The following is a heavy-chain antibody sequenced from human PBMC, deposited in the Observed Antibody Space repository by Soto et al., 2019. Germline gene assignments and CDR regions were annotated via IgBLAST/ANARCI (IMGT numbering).Heavy chain of an antibody. D-gene: IGHD6-13*01. CDR1: GFTFSSYG. CDR2: ISYDGSNK. CDR3: AKDREIAAAGLDY. Sequence: GGSLRLSCAASGFTFSSYGMHWVRQAPGKGLEWVAVISYDGSNKYYADSVKGRFTISRDNSKNTLYLQMNSLRAEDTAVYYCAKDREIAAAGLDYWGQGTLVTVSS. J-gene: IGHJ4*02. V-gene: IGHV3-30*18.